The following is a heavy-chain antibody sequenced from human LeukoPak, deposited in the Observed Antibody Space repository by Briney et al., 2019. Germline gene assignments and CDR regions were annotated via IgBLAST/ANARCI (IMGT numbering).Heavy chain of an antibody. Sequence: PGRSLRLSCAASGFTFSSYPMTWVRQAPGKGPEWVSFISDSGGITYYADSVKGRFTISRDNSKNTLYLQMNSLRAEDTAVYYCAKNTQYSGYYDCWGQGTLVAVSS. CDR2: ISDSGGIT. CDR3: AKNTQYSGYYDC. CDR1: GFTFSSYP. D-gene: IGHD6-6*01. J-gene: IGHJ4*02. V-gene: IGHV3-23*01.